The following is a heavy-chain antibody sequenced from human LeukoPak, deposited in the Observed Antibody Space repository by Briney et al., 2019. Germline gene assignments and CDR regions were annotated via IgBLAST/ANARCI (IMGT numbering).Heavy chain of an antibody. CDR3: AKRGAYSPPY. CDR2: ISGSGGST. D-gene: IGHD5-18*01. CDR1: GFTFSSYV. J-gene: IGHJ4*02. V-gene: IGHV3-23*01. Sequence: PGGSLRLSCAASGFTFSSYVMSWVRQAPGKGLEWVSAISGSGGSTYYADSVKGRFTISRDNSKNTLFLQMNRLRAEDTAVYYCAKRGAYSPPYWGQGTLVTVSS.